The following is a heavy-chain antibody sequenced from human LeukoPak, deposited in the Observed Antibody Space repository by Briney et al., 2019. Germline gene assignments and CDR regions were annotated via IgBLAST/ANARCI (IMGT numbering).Heavy chain of an antibody. D-gene: IGHD2-2*01. CDR1: GFTFSRYG. V-gene: IGHV3-21*01. J-gene: IGHJ6*02. CDR2: ISSSATYK. CDR3: ARDPNQLLESYYYGMDV. Sequence: GGSLRLSCAASGFTFSRYGMHWVRQAPGKGLEWVSSISSSATYKYYADSVKGRFTISRDNARNSLYLQMSSLRVEDTAVYYCARDPNQLLESYYYGMDVWGQGTTVTVSS.